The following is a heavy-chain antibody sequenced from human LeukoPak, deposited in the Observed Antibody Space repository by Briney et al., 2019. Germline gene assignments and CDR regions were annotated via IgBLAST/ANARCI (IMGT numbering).Heavy chain of an antibody. D-gene: IGHD2/OR15-2a*01. V-gene: IGHV3-33*01. CDR3: AREGPRGNSQFDY. Sequence: GGSLRLSCAASGFTFSSYGMHWVRQAPGKGLEWVALVWYDGSNKYYADSVKGRLTISRDNSKNTLYLQMNSLRAEDTAVYYCAREGPRGNSQFDYWGQGTLVTVSS. CDR1: GFTFSSYG. CDR2: VWYDGSNK. J-gene: IGHJ4*02.